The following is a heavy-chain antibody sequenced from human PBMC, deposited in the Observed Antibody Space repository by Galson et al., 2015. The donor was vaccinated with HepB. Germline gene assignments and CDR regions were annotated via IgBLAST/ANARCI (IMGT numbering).Heavy chain of an antibody. J-gene: IGHJ4*02. Sequence: SLRLSCAASTFIFSTYSMDWVRQAPGKGLEWVSYISSSSTTIYYAESVKGRFTNSRDNAKNSLYLQMNSLRAEDTAVYYCVLLRGYDLKPLDYWGQGTLVTVSS. CDR2: ISSSSTTI. CDR1: TFIFSTYS. CDR3: VLLRGYDLKPLDY. V-gene: IGHV3-48*04. D-gene: IGHD5-12*01.